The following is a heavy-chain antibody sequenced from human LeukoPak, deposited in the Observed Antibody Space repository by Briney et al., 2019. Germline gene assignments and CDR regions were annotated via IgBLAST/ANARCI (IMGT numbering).Heavy chain of an antibody. CDR2: MNPNSGNT. Sequence: ASVKVSCKASGYTFTSYDINWVRQATGQGLEWMGWMNPNSGNTGYAQKFQGRVTMTRNTSISTAYVELSSLRSEDTAVYYCARGVRLSCYSCRYYYYYMDVWGKGTTVTVSS. D-gene: IGHD2-15*01. CDR3: ARGVRLSCYSCRYYYYYMDV. V-gene: IGHV1-8*01. CDR1: GYTFTSYD. J-gene: IGHJ6*03.